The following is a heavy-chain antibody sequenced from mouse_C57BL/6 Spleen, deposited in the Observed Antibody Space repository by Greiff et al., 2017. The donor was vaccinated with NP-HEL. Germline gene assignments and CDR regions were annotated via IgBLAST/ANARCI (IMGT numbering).Heavy chain of an antibody. CDR2: INPNNGGT. D-gene: IGHD2-5*01. CDR1: GYTFTDYN. J-gene: IGHJ1*03. V-gene: IGHV1-18*01. CDR3: ARNSNSWYFDV. Sequence: EVQLQQSGPELVKPGASVKIPCKASGYTFTDYNMDWVKQSHGKSLEWIGDINPNNGGTIYNQKFKGKATLTVDKSSSTAYMELRSLTSEDTAVYYCARNSNSWYFDVWGTGTTVTVSS.